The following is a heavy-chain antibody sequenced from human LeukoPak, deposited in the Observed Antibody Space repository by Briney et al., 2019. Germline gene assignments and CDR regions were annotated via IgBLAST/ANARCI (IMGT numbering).Heavy chain of an antibody. Sequence: ASVKVSCKASGDTFTSYGISWVRQAPGQGLECMGWISAYNGNTNYAQKLQGRVTMTTDTSTSTAYMELRSLRSDDTAVYYCARDEVDGVAVRYDYWGQGTLVTVSS. CDR2: ISAYNGNT. D-gene: IGHD6-19*01. CDR1: GDTFTSYG. J-gene: IGHJ4*02. V-gene: IGHV1-18*01. CDR3: ARDEVDGVAVRYDY.